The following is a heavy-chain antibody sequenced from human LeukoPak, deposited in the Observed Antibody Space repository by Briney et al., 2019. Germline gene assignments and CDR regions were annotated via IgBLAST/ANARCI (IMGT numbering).Heavy chain of an antibody. D-gene: IGHD2-2*02. CDR3: ARAPYCSSTSCYKERAYNWFDP. CDR1: GGSFSGYY. CDR2: INHSGST. V-gene: IGHV4-34*01. J-gene: IGHJ5*02. Sequence: SETLSLTCAVYGGSFSGYYWSWIRQPPGKGLEWIGEINHSGSTNYNPSLKSRVTISVDTSKNQFSLKLSSVTAADTAVYYCARAPYCSSTSCYKERAYNWFDPWGQGTLVTVSS.